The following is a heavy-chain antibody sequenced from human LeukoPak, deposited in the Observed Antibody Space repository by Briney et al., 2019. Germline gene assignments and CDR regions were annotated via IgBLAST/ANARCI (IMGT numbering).Heavy chain of an antibody. CDR2: IRIKAYGGTT. J-gene: IGHJ3*02. D-gene: IGHD3-22*01. Sequence: GGSLRLSCTASGFTFGDYAMSWFRQAPGKGLECVGFIRIKAYGGTTEYAASVKGRFTISRDDSKSIAYLQMNSLKTEDTAVYYCARALYYHDILHAFDIWGQGTMVTVSS. CDR1: GFTFGDYA. CDR3: ARALYYHDILHAFDI. V-gene: IGHV3-49*03.